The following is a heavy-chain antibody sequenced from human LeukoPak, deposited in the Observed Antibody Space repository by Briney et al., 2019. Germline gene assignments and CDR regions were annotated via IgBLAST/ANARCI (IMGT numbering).Heavy chain of an antibody. CDR3: ARDGGGDYVWGSYRRDFDY. V-gene: IGHV3-21*01. Sequence: PGGSLRLSCAASGFTFSSYSMNWVRQAPGKGLEWVSSISSSSSYIYYADSVKGRFTISRDNAKNSLYLQMNSLRAEDTAVHYCARDGGGDYVWGSYRRDFDYWGQGTLVTVSS. D-gene: IGHD3-16*02. J-gene: IGHJ4*02. CDR1: GFTFSSYS. CDR2: ISSSSSYI.